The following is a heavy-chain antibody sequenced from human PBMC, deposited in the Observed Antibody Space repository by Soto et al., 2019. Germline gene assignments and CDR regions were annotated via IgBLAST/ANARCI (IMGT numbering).Heavy chain of an antibody. CDR3: AREILSPNFYFHGMDV. V-gene: IGHV1-18*04. Sequence: QGQLVQSGAEVKKPGASVKVSCKASGYTFTSYGISWVRQAPGQGLEWMGWISAKKGNTKYAQKFQGRVTMTTDTSTRTAHMELRSLRSDDTAVYYFAREILSPNFYFHGMDVCGQGTTVTVSS. D-gene: IGHD2-15*01. CDR2: ISAKKGNT. CDR1: GYTFTSYG. J-gene: IGHJ6*02.